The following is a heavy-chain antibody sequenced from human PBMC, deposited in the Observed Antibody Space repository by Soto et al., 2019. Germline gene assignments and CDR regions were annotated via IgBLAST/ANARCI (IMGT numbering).Heavy chain of an antibody. CDR2: IYYSGST. Sequence: SETLSLTCTVSGGSISSYYWSWIRQPPGKGLEWIGYIYYSGSTNYNPSLKSRVTISVDTSKNQFSLKLSSVTAADTAVYYCARGIVLMVYAFDYYMDVWGKGTTVTVSS. CDR3: ARGIVLMVYAFDYYMDV. J-gene: IGHJ6*03. D-gene: IGHD2-8*01. V-gene: IGHV4-59*01. CDR1: GGSISSYY.